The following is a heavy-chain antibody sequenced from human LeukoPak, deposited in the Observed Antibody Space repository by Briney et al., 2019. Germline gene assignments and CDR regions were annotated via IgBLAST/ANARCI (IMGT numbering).Heavy chain of an antibody. D-gene: IGHD3-22*01. CDR1: GGTFSSYA. V-gene: IGHV1-69*05. CDR3: ARDLSVRSGWLLTPLDY. J-gene: IGHJ4*02. Sequence: GSSVKVSCKASGGTFSSYAISWVRQAPGQGLEWMGRIIPIFGTANYAQKFQGRVTITTDESTSTAYLELSSLRSEDTAVYYCARDLSVRSGWLLTPLDYWGQGTLVTVSS. CDR2: IIPIFGTA.